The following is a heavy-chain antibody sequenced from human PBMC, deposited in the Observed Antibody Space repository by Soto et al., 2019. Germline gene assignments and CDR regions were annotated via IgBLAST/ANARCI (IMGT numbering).Heavy chain of an antibody. V-gene: IGHV3-66*01. CDR1: GFTVSSNY. Sequence: PGGSLRLSCAASGFTVSSNYMSWVRQAPGKGLEWVSVIYSGGSTYYADSVKGRFTISRDNSKNTLYLQMNSLRAEDTAVYYCGRAYFFCSGGSCYSFSRYYYYMDVWGKGTTVTVSS. CDR3: GRAYFFCSGGSCYSFSRYYYYMDV. J-gene: IGHJ6*03. CDR2: IYSGGST. D-gene: IGHD2-15*01.